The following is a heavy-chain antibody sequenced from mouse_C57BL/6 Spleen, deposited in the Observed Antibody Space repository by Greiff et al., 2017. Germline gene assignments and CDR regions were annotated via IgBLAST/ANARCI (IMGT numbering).Heavy chain of an antibody. CDR3: ARGADYSAMDY. Sequence: EVHLVESGPGMVKPSQSLSLTCTVTGYSITSGYDWHWIRHFPGNKLEWMGYISYSGSNNYNPSLKSRISITHDTSKNHFFLKLNSVTTEDTATYYCARGADYSAMDYWGQGTSVTVSS. CDR2: ISYSGSN. J-gene: IGHJ4*01. V-gene: IGHV3-1*01. CDR1: GYSITSGYD.